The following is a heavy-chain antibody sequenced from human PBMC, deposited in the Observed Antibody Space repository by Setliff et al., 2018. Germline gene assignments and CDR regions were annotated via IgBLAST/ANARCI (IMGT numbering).Heavy chain of an antibody. CDR1: GFTFSSYA. J-gene: IGHJ4*02. Sequence: GGSLRLSCAASGFTFSSYAVSWVRQAPGKGLEWVSTISGGGSTTYYADSVKGRFTISRDNAKRSLYLQMNGLRADDTGVYYCVRDDADNYDYVWGSYRYMSEDAAPFDYWGQGTLVTVSS. CDR2: ISGGGSTT. CDR3: VRDDADNYDYVWGSYRYMSEDAAPFDY. V-gene: IGHV3-23*01. D-gene: IGHD3-16*02.